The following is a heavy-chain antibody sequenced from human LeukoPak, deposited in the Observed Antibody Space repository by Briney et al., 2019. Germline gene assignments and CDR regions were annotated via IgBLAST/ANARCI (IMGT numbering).Heavy chain of an antibody. CDR3: ATRVRYRPI. J-gene: IGHJ4*02. CDR2: ISHSGNT. Sequence: PSGTLSLTCTVSGGSMSSNDWRTWVRQPPGKGLEWIGEISHSGNTNFNPSLKSRFTISIDNSKNQFSLNLNSVTAADTALYFCATRVRYRPIWGQGTLVTVSS. CDR1: GGSMSSNDW. V-gene: IGHV4-4*02. D-gene: IGHD3-9*01.